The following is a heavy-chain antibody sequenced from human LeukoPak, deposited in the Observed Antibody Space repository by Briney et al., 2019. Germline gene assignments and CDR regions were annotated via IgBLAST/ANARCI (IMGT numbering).Heavy chain of an antibody. Sequence: ASVKVSCKASGGTFSSSAISWVRQAPGQGLEWMGGIIPIFGTANYAQKFQGRVTITTDESTSTAYMELSSLRSEDTAVYYCARVSQRFGYYYYMDVWGKGTTVTVSS. CDR2: IIPIFGTA. CDR1: GGTFSSSA. V-gene: IGHV1-69*05. CDR3: ARVSQRFGYYYYMDV. J-gene: IGHJ6*03. D-gene: IGHD3-16*01.